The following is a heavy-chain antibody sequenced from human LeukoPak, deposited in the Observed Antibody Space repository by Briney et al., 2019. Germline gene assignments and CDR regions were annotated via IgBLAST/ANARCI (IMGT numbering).Heavy chain of an antibody. V-gene: IGHV3-48*04. CDR2: IFSISSTI. CDR3: VKGLADTSGYYYAFKY. CDR1: GFTLSGYS. Sequence: GGSLRLSCAAWGFTLSGYSMKGVRQAPGKGGEGLSYIFSISSTIYYATSITPSFTISTYNSKNSLYLHMCSLTAEDTAVYYCVKGLADTSGYYYAFKYWGQGTLVTVSS. J-gene: IGHJ4*02. D-gene: IGHD3-22*01.